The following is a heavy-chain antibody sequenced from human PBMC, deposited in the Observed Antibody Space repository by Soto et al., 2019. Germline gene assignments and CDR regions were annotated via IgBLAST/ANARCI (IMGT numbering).Heavy chain of an antibody. V-gene: IGHV4-30-4*01. Sequence: QVQLQESGTGLVKPAQTLSLTCTVSGGSLSSGDYYWSWIRQHPGKGLELVGYIYYSGSTYYNPYLKSRVRISVDTSKNQFSLKLSSVTAADTAVYYCARDSRLRGMSSPINGFDPWGQGTLVTVSS. D-gene: IGHD2-21*02. J-gene: IGHJ5*02. CDR3: ARDSRLRGMSSPINGFDP. CDR2: IYYSGST. CDR1: GGSLSSGDYY.